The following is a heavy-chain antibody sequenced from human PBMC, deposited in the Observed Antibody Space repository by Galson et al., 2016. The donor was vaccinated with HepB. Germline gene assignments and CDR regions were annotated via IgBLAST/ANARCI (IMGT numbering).Heavy chain of an antibody. D-gene: IGHD1-26*01. V-gene: IGHV1-2*02. Sequence: SVKVSCKASGYTFTGYYMHWVRQAPGQGLEWMGWINPDSGVTSYAQKFQGRVTMTRDTSISTVYMELSGLKSDDTAIYYCARDRYSGSYYVGAFDIWGQGTMVTVS. CDR3: ARDRYSGSYYVGAFDI. J-gene: IGHJ3*02. CDR2: INPDSGVT. CDR1: GYTFTGYY.